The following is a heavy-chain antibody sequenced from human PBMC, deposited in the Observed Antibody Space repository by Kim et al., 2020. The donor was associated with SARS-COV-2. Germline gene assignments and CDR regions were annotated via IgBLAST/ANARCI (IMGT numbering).Heavy chain of an antibody. CDR3: TRDWVDTIFGVAHDY. J-gene: IGHJ4*02. Sequence: ASVKGRFTSSRDDSKSIAYLQMNSLKTEDTAVYYCTRDWVDTIFGVAHDYWGQGTLVTVSS. V-gene: IGHV3-49*02. D-gene: IGHD3-3*01.